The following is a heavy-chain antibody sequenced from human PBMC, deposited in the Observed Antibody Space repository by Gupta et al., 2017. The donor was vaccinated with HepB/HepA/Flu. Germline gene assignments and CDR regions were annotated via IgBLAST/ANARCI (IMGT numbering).Heavy chain of an antibody. CDR1: GYTFTSYY. CDR3: ARALRHSGSYYHYFDY. J-gene: IGHJ4*02. Sequence: QVQLVQSGAEVKKPGASVKVSCKASGYTFTSYYMHWVRQAPGQGLEWMGIINPSGGSTSYAQKFQGRVTMTRDTSTSTVYMELSSLRSEDTAVYYCARALRHSGSYYHYFDYWGQGTLVTVSS. CDR2: INPSGGST. D-gene: IGHD1-26*01. V-gene: IGHV1-46*01.